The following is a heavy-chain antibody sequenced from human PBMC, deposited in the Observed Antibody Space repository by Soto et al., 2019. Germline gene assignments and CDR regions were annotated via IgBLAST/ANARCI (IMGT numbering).Heavy chain of an antibody. CDR3: GNVPYDYASAN. J-gene: IGHJ4*02. CDR1: GFTFSDYY. Sequence: QVQLVESGGGLVKPGGSLRLSCAASGFTFSDYYMTWIRQPPGKGLEWVSYISGSGTTIYYADSVKGRFTVSRDNARNSLYLQMTSLRAEDTAFYYCGNVPYDYASANWGQGTLVTVSS. D-gene: IGHD3-10*01. CDR2: ISGSGTTI. V-gene: IGHV3-11*01.